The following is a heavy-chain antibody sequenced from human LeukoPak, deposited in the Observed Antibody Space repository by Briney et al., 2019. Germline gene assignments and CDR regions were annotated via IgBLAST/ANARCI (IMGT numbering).Heavy chain of an antibody. Sequence: SETLSLTCAVYGGSFSGYYWSWIRQPPGKGLEWIGEINHSGSTNYNPSLKSRVTISVDTSKNQFSLKLISVTAADTAVYYCARSYWFDPWGQGTLVTVSS. V-gene: IGHV4-34*01. CDR1: GGSFSGYY. CDR2: INHSGST. J-gene: IGHJ5*02. CDR3: ARSYWFDP.